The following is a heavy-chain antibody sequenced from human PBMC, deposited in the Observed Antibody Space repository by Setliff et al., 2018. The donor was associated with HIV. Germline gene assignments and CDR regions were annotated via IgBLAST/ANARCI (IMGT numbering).Heavy chain of an antibody. D-gene: IGHD4-17*01. CDR3: ARDTGMRDAAFDL. CDR2: IKQDGSEK. J-gene: IGHJ3*01. CDR1: GFTFSSYW. V-gene: IGHV3-7*01. Sequence: GGSLRLSCAASGFTFSSYWMSWVRQAPGKGLEWVANIKQDGSEKYYVDSVKGRFIISRDNAKNSLYLQMNSLRAEDTAVYYCARDTGMRDAAFDLWGQGTRVTVSS.